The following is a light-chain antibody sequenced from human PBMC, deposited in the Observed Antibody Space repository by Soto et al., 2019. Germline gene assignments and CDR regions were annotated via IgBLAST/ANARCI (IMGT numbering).Light chain of an antibody. V-gene: IGLV1-40*01. J-gene: IGLJ1*01. Sequence: QSVLTQPPSVSGAPGQRVTISCSGSSSNVGAASDVYWYQQLPGTAPRLLISVNNKRPSGVPDRFSGSKSGTSASLAITGLRPEEEADYSPQSYDDTLSGSWVFGTGTKVTV. CDR2: VNN. CDR3: QSYDDTLSGSWV. CDR1: SSNVGAASD.